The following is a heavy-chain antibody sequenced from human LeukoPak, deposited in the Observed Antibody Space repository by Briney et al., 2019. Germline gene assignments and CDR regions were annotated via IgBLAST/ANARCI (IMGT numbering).Heavy chain of an antibody. CDR3: ARDFGVFGGPVGY. D-gene: IGHD3-3*01. Sequence: QPGGSLRLSCATSGFTFTTYNMNWVRQAPGKGLEWVSYISSSVTTKYYAESVKGRFTISRDKVKNSVYLQMNSLRAEDTAVYYCARDFGVFGGPVGYWGQGTLVTVSS. CDR1: GFTFTTYN. J-gene: IGHJ4*02. CDR2: ISSSVTTK. V-gene: IGHV3-48*01.